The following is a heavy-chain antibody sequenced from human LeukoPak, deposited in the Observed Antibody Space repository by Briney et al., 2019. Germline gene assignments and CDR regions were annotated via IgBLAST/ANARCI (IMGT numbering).Heavy chain of an antibody. CDR3: ARIGVGATSIFY. V-gene: IGHV1-2*02. D-gene: IGHD1-26*01. Sequence: RASVTVSFTASGYTFTVYYMHWVRQAPGQGREWMGWINPNSGGTNYAQKFQGRVTMTRDTSISTAYMELSRLRSDDTAVYYCARIGVGATSIFYWGQGTLVTVSS. CDR1: GYTFTVYY. J-gene: IGHJ4*02. CDR2: INPNSGGT.